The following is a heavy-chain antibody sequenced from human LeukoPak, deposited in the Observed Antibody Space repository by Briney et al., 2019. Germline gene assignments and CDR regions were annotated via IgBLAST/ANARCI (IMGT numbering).Heavy chain of an antibody. J-gene: IGHJ6*03. CDR3: ARGSSSWLDYYMDV. D-gene: IGHD6-13*01. CDR2: IFHSGST. CDR1: SGSIFRSNW. V-gene: IGHV4-4*02. Sequence: PSETLSLTCAVSSGSIFRSNWWSWVRQPPGKGLEWIGQIFHSGSTSYSPSLKSRVTISVDKSKNQFSLRLTSVTAADTAVYYCARGSSSWLDYYMDVWGKGTTVTVSS.